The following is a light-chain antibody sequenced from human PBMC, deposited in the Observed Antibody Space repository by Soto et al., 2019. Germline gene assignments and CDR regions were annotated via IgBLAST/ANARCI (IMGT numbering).Light chain of an antibody. CDR2: GAS. CDR3: QQDADLPYT. V-gene: IGKV3-20*01. CDR1: QTLTTRF. Sequence: EIVLTQSPGTLSLSPGERATLSCMASQTLTTRFFAWYQQKPGQAPRLLIYGASSRATGIPDRFSGSGSGTEYTLTISRLEPEDFAVHSCQQDADLPYTFGQGTTLAIK. J-gene: IGKJ2*01.